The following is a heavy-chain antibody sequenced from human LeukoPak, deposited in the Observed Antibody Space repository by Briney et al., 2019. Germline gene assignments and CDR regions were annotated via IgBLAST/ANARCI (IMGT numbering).Heavy chain of an antibody. Sequence: ASVKVSCKVSGYTLTELSMHWVRQAPGKGLEWMGGFDPEDGETIYAQKFQGRVTMTEDTSTDTAYMELSSLRSEDTAVYYCATEVRGEVWFDPWAQETLVTVSS. CDR1: GYTLTELS. D-gene: IGHD3-16*01. CDR2: FDPEDGET. V-gene: IGHV1-24*01. J-gene: IGHJ5*02. CDR3: ATEVRGEVWFDP.